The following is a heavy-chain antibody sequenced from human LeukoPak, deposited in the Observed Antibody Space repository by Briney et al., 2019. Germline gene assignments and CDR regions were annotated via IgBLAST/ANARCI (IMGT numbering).Heavy chain of an antibody. Sequence: GGSLRLSCAASGFTFSSYSMNWVRQAPGKGLEWVSSISSSSSYIYYADSVKGRFTISRDNAKNSLYLQMNSLRAEDTAVYYCARDWGYSGSYSSPFWFDPWGQGTPVTVSS. CDR3: ARDWGYSGSYSSPFWFDP. CDR1: GFTFSSYS. J-gene: IGHJ5*02. D-gene: IGHD1-26*01. V-gene: IGHV3-21*01. CDR2: ISSSSSYI.